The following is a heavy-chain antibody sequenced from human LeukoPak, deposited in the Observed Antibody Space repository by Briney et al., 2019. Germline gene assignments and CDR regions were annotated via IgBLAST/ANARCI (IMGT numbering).Heavy chain of an antibody. D-gene: IGHD2-2*01. Sequence: SETLSLTCTVSGVSISSYYWSWIRQPPGKGLEWIGDIHYSGRANYNPSLKSRVTTSLDTSKNQISLKLSSVTAADTAVYYCARPQTMGSSSPLGYWGQGTLVTVSS. V-gene: IGHV4-59*01. J-gene: IGHJ4*02. CDR1: GVSISSYY. CDR3: ARPQTMGSSSPLGY. CDR2: IHYSGRA.